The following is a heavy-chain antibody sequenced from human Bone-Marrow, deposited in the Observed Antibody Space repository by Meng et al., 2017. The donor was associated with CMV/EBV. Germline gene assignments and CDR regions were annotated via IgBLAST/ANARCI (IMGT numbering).Heavy chain of an antibody. Sequence: GESLKIPCAASGFTFSSYYMTWVRQAPGKGLEWVANIKQDGSIKNYADSVRGRFTISRDNDKSLLYLQVGSLRAEDTAVYYCARDAMWKPVDYWGQGTLVTVSS. V-gene: IGHV3-7*01. CDR2: IKQDGSIK. D-gene: IGHD1-14*01. J-gene: IGHJ4*02. CDR3: ARDAMWKPVDY. CDR1: GFTFSSYY.